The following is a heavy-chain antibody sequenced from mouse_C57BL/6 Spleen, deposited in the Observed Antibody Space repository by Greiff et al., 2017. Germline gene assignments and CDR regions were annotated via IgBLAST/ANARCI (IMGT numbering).Heavy chain of an antibody. CDR1: GYTFTDYE. D-gene: IGHD1-1*01. J-gene: IGHJ1*03. CDR3: TRAERAITTVVPGWYFDV. CDR2: IDPETGGT. Sequence: QVQLQQSGAELVRPGASVTLSCKASGYTFTDYEMHWVKQTPVHGLEWIGAIDPETGGTAYNQKFKGKAILTADKSSSTAYMALRSLTSEDSAVYYCTRAERAITTVVPGWYFDVWGTGTTVTVSS. V-gene: IGHV1-15*01.